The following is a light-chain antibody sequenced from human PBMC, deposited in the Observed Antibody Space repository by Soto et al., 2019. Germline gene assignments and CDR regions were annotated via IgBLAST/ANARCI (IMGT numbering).Light chain of an antibody. CDR3: QQLNRYPCRT. J-gene: IGKJ4*01. V-gene: IGKV1-9*01. CDR2: AAS. Sequence: DIQLTQSPSFLSASVGDRVTITCRASQGISSYLAWYQQKPGKAPKLLIYAASTLQSGVPSRFSGSGSGTEFTLTISSLQPEDFATYYCQQLNRYPCRTFGGGTKGEIK. CDR1: QGISSY.